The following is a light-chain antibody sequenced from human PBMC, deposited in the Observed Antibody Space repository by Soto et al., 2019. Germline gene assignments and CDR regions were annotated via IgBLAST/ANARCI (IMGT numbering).Light chain of an antibody. J-gene: IGLJ1*01. Sequence: QSALTQPASVSGSPGQSITISCTGTSSDVGGYNYVSWYQQHPGKAPKLMIYEVSNRPSGVSNRFSGSKSSNTASLTISGLQAEDEADYNCSSYTSSSTQVFGTGTKLTVL. CDR2: EVS. CDR3: SSYTSSSTQV. CDR1: SSDVGGYNY. V-gene: IGLV2-14*01.